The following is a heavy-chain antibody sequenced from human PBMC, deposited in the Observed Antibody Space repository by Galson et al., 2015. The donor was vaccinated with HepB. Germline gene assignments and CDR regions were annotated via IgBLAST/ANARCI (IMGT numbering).Heavy chain of an antibody. Sequence: ETLSLTCTVSGGSISSSSYYWGWVRQPPGKGLEWIGSIYYSGSTYYNPSLKSRVTISVDTSKNQFSLKLSSVTAADTAVYYCASSPPLETYYDFWSGYPWQQYYFDYWGQGTLVTVSS. CDR1: GGSISSSSYY. J-gene: IGHJ4*02. CDR3: ASSPPLETYYDFWSGYPWQQYYFDY. D-gene: IGHD3-3*01. CDR2: IYYSGST. V-gene: IGHV4-39*01.